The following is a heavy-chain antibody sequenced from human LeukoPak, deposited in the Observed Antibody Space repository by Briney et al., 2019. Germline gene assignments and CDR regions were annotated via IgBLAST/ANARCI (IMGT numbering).Heavy chain of an antibody. D-gene: IGHD6-6*01. J-gene: IGHJ4*02. CDR1: GFSLSTSGMC. V-gene: IGHV2-70*11. CDR3: ARIRVAARPPYYFDY. CDR2: IDWDDDK. Sequence: SGPTLVNPTQTLTLTCTFSGFSLSTSGMCVSWIRQPPGKALEWLARIDWDDDKYYSTSLKTRLTISKDTSKNQVVLTMTNMDPVDTATYYCARIRVAARPPYYFDYWGQGTLVTVSS.